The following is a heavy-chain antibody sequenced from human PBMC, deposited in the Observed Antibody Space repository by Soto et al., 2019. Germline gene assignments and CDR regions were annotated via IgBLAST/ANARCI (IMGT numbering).Heavy chain of an antibody. Sequence: PGGSLRLSCAASGFTFSSYAMSWARQAPGKGLEWVSAISGSGGSTYYADSVKGRFTISRDNSKNTLYLQMNSLRAEDTAVCYCAKDRDFWSGYLTPAFDYWGHGTLATVSS. J-gene: IGHJ4*01. CDR3: AKDRDFWSGYLTPAFDY. CDR2: ISGSGGST. V-gene: IGHV3-23*01. CDR1: GFTFSSYA. D-gene: IGHD3-3*01.